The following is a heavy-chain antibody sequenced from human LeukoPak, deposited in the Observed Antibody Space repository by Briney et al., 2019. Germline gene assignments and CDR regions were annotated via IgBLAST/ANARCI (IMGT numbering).Heavy chain of an antibody. J-gene: IGHJ4*02. CDR2: ISAYNGNT. D-gene: IGHD1-26*01. CDR1: GYTFTSYG. CDR3: ARDRAQWELLAFFDY. V-gene: IGHV1-18*01. Sequence: ASVKVSCKASGYTFTSYGISWVRQAPGQGLEWMGWISAYNGNTNYAQKLQGRVTMTTDTSTSTAYMVLRSLRSDDTAVYCCARDRAQWELLAFFDYWGQGTLVTVSS.